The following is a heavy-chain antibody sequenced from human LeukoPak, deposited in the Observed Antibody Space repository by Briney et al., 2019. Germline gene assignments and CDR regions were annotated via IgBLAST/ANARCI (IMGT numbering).Heavy chain of an antibody. CDR3: AREGIAAVNYYYYYMDV. CDR2: IYYSGST. Sequence: GSLRLSCAASGFTFSSYAMSWVRQAPGKGLEWIGSIYYSGSTYYNPSLKSRVTISVDTSKNQFSLKLSSVTAADTAVYYCAREGIAAVNYYYYYMDVWGKGTTVTVSS. CDR1: GFTFSSYA. D-gene: IGHD6-13*01. J-gene: IGHJ6*03. V-gene: IGHV4-39*07.